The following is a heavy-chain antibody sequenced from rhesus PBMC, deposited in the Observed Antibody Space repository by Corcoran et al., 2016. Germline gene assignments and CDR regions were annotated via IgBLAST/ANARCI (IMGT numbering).Heavy chain of an antibody. Sequence: QVQLQESGPGLVKPSETLSLTCAVSGGSFSSYWWSWIRQPPGKVLEWIGENNGNGGSTNYNPSRKSRVTISKDASKKQCSRRLSSVTAADTAVYYCARSPRNTVTIDYWGQGVLVTVSS. V-gene: IGHV4-80*01. CDR2: NNGNGGST. CDR3: ARSPRNTVTIDY. CDR1: GGSFSSYW. J-gene: IGHJ4*01. D-gene: IGHD4-23*01.